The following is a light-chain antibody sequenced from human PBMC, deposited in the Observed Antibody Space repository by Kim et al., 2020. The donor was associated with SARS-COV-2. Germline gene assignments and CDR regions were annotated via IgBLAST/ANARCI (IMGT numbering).Light chain of an antibody. CDR1: SGNIADNY. Sequence: GNTVTISCTSTSGNIADNYVQWYQQRPGSAPTIVIYEDTERPSGVPDRFSGSIDTSSSSASLTISGLKTEDEADYYCQSYDISNVIFGGGTQLTVL. CDR3: QSYDISNVI. J-gene: IGLJ2*01. CDR2: EDT. V-gene: IGLV6-57*02.